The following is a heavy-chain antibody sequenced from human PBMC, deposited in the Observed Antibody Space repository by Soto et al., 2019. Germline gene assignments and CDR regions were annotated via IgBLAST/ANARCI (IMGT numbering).Heavy chain of an antibody. J-gene: IGHJ4*02. Sequence: GASVKVSCKASGGTFSSYAISWVRQAPGQGLEWMGGIIPIFGTANYAQKFQGRVTITADESTSTAYMELSSLRSEDTAVYYCARDGYSYGEPLDYWGQGTLVTVSS. CDR1: GGTFSSYA. V-gene: IGHV1-69*13. CDR3: ARDGYSYGEPLDY. CDR2: IIPIFGTA. D-gene: IGHD5-18*01.